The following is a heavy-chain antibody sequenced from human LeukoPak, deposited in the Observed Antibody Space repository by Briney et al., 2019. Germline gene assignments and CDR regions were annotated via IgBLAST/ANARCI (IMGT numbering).Heavy chain of an antibody. CDR3: ATKYSYGYGHYYYGMDV. Sequence: ASVKVSCKVSGYTLTELSMHWVRQAPGKGLEWMGGFDPVDGETIYAQKFQGRVTMTEDTSTDTAYMELSSLRSEDTAVYYCATKYSYGYGHYYYGMDVWGQGTTVTVSS. CDR2: FDPVDGET. D-gene: IGHD5-18*01. CDR1: GYTLTELS. J-gene: IGHJ6*02. V-gene: IGHV1-24*01.